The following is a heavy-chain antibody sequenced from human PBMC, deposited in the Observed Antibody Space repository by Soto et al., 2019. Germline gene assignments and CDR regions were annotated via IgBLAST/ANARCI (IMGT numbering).Heavy chain of an antibody. Sequence: EVQLVESGGGLVQPGGSLGLSCAASGFTFSSYAMHWVRQAPGKGLEYVSAISSNGGSTYYANSVKGRLTISRVNSKNTMYPHMGDLRAEDTAVYYCAREGRGKGSGSYSLDYWGQGTLVTVSS. J-gene: IGHJ4*02. CDR2: ISSNGGST. CDR3: AREGRGKGSGSYSLDY. CDR1: GFTFSSYA. V-gene: IGHV3-64*01. D-gene: IGHD3-10*01.